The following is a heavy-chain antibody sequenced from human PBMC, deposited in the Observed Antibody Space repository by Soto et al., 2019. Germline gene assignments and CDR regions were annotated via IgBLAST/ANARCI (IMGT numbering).Heavy chain of an antibody. CDR1: ASIFKGHG. CDR3: AKDDSPLYGDYGAFDI. CDR2: IRYDGSDE. J-gene: IGHJ3*02. V-gene: IGHV3-30*02. D-gene: IGHD4-17*01. Sequence: GGSLRLSCAASASIFKGHGMHWVRQAPGKGLEWVAIIRYDGSDEHYGDSVKGRFTISRDNSKNMLYLQMNSLRAEDTAVYYYAKDDSPLYGDYGAFDIWCKGTMVTVSS.